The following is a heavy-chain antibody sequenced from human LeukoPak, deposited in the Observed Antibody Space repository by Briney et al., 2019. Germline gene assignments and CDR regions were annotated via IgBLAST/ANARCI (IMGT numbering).Heavy chain of an antibody. Sequence: SGGSLRLSCAASGFTVNTNYMSWVRQAPGKGLQWVSVIYSGGTTYYADSVKGRFTISRDNSKNTLYLQMNGLRAEDTAVYYCARASGYSSPFDYWGQGTLVTVSS. D-gene: IGHD6-19*01. CDR3: ARASGYSSPFDY. CDR2: IYSGGTT. V-gene: IGHV3-53*01. J-gene: IGHJ4*02. CDR1: GFTVNTNY.